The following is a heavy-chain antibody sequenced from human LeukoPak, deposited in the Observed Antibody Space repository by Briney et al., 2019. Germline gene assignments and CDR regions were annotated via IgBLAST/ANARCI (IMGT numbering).Heavy chain of an antibody. V-gene: IGHV1-2*02. Sequence: GASVNVSFKASGYTFSGTGWYLYWLRQAPGQGLECMGWIYPNNGATGYAQKFQGRVAMTRDTAISTAYMELSRLRPDDTAVYYCARDGPAQMVDFDYWGQGTLVTVSS. D-gene: IGHD3-10*01. CDR2: IYPNNGAT. J-gene: IGHJ4*02. CDR3: ARDGPAQMVDFDY. CDR1: GYTFSGTGWY.